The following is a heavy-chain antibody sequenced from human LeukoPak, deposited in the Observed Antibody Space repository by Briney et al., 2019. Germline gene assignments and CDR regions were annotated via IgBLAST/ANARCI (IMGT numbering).Heavy chain of an antibody. Sequence: SETLSLTCTVSGGPISSHYWSWIRQPPGKGLEGIGFINYSGSTTYNPSLKSRVTISVDTSKNQFSLKLSSVTAADTAVYYCARGDYYDSSGFESWGQGTLVTVSS. D-gene: IGHD3-22*01. CDR1: GGPISSHY. CDR3: ARGDYYDSSGFES. V-gene: IGHV4-59*11. CDR2: INYSGST. J-gene: IGHJ4*02.